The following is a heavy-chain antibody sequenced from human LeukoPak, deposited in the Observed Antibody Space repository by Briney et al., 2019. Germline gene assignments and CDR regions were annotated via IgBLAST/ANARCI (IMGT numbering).Heavy chain of an antibody. J-gene: IGHJ4*02. D-gene: IGHD3-16*01. V-gene: IGHV3-23*01. CDR3: AKRNYGAADY. CDR2: IHGGGGST. Sequence: HPGGSLRLSCVGSGFTFSSYAMSWVRQAPGKGLEWVSAIHGGGGSTYYADSVKGRFTVSRDNSKNTLFLQMNSLRAEDTAVYYCAKRNYGAADYWGQGTLVTVSS. CDR1: GFTFSSYA.